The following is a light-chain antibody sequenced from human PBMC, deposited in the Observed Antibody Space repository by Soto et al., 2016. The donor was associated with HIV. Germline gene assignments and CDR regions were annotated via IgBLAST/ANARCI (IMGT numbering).Light chain of an antibody. CDR1: NIGSQT. CDR2: DDS. V-gene: IGLV3-21*04. Sequence: SFALTQSPSVSVAPGKTARITCEGNNIGSQTVHWYQRKTGQAPVLVIYDDSDRPSGIPDRFSGSSSGNTATLTISRAEVGDEADYYCQVWDGNTDHRVFGGGTELTVL. J-gene: IGLJ3*02. CDR3: QVWDGNTDHRV.